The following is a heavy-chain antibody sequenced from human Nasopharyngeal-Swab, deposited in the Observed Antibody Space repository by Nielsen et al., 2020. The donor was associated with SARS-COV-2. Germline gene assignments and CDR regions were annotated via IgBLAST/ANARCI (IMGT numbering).Heavy chain of an antibody. CDR2: IRSKVYGATT. D-gene: IGHD2-15*01. V-gene: IGHV3-49*04. CDR1: GFTFGDYG. CDR3: ARGDVLPAYTKSDY. Sequence: GASLKISCTTSGFTFGDYGMSCVRQAPWKGPEWKSFIRSKVYGATTEYAASVEGRFSISRDDSKSVVYLQMNSLKAEDTAIYYCARGDVLPAYTKSDYWCRGTLVTVSS. J-gene: IGHJ4*02.